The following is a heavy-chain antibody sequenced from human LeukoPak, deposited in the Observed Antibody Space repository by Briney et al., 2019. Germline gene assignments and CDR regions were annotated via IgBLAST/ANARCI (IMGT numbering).Heavy chain of an antibody. J-gene: IGHJ4*02. D-gene: IGHD6-13*01. Sequence: GGSLRLSCAASGFTINTYSMNWVRQAPGKGLEWVSSISSSSSYIYYSDSVKGRFTISRDNATNSLYLQMNSLRAEDTAVYYCARDPRQQDYWGRGTPVTVST. V-gene: IGHV3-21*01. CDR1: GFTINTYS. CDR3: ARDPRQQDY. CDR2: ISSSSSYI.